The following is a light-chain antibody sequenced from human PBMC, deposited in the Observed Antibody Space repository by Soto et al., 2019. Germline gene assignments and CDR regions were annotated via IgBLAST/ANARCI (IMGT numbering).Light chain of an antibody. CDR3: ETWDSNTRV. CDR2: LEGSGSY. Sequence: QPVLTQSSSASASLGSSVSLTCTLSSGHSSYIIAWHQQQPGEAPRYLMRLEGSGSYNKGSGVPDRFSGSSSGADRYLTISNLQFEDEADYYCETWDSNTRVFGGGTKVTVL. CDR1: SGHSSYI. J-gene: IGLJ2*01. V-gene: IGLV4-60*02.